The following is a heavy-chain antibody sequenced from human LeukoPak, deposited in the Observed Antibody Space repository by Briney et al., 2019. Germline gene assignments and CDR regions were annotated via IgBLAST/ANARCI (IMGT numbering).Heavy chain of an antibody. CDR1: GFTFSTYS. CDR2: LSGDKKYI. D-gene: IGHD3-22*01. V-gene: IGHV3-21*04. J-gene: IGHJ5*02. Sequence: GGSLRLSCAASGFTFSTYSLNWVRQAPGKGLEWLSSLSGDKKYIYYADSVKGRFTISRDNSKNTLYLQMNSLRAEDTAVYYCAKAHPDYYDSSGYSFDPWGQGTLVTVSS. CDR3: AKAHPDYYDSSGYSFDP.